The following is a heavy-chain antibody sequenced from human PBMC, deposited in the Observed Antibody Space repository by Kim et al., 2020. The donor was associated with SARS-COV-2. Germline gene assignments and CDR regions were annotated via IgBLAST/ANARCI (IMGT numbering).Heavy chain of an antibody. CDR3: ARDPQSHRDPGYYYYYGMDV. CDR2: IKQDGSEK. CDR1: GFTFSSYW. J-gene: IGHJ6*02. Sequence: GGSLRLSCAASGFTFSSYWMSWVRQAPGKGLEWVANIKQDGSEKYYVDSVKGRFTISRDNAKNSLYLQMNSLRAEDTAVYYCARDPQSHRDPGYYYYYGMDVWGQGTTVTVSS. V-gene: IGHV3-7*01.